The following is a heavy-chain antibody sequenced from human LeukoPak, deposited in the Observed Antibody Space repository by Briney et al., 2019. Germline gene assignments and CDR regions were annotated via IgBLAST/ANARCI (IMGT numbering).Heavy chain of an antibody. D-gene: IGHD3-22*01. CDR1: GFTFSDYY. V-gene: IGHV3-11*01. Sequence: GGSLRLSCAASGFTFSDYYMSWIRQAPGKGLEWVSYISSSGSTIYYADSVKGRFTISRDNAKNSLYLQMNSLRAEDTAVYYCASGAYDSSGYPAHFDYWGQGTLVTVSS. J-gene: IGHJ4*02. CDR3: ASGAYDSSGYPAHFDY. CDR2: ISSSGSTI.